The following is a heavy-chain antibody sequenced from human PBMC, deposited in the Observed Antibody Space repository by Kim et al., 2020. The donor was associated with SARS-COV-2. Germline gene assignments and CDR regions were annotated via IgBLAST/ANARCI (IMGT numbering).Heavy chain of an antibody. V-gene: IGHV3-9*01. D-gene: IGHD2-8*02. CDR2: ISWNSGKI. J-gene: IGHJ4*02. CDR1: GFTFDDYG. CDR3: AKEMLSRFSSLPLAGGDFVC. Sequence: GGSLRLSCAASGFTFDDYGMHWVRQAPGKGLEWVSSISWNSGKIQYADSVKGRFTISRDNAKNSLYLQMNSLIIEDTAFYYCAKEMLSRFSSLPLAGGDFVCWGQGTLVTVSS.